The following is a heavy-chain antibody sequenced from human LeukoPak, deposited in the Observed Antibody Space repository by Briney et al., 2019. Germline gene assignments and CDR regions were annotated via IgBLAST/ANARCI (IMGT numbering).Heavy chain of an antibody. V-gene: IGHV4-59*01. CDR3: ARTMVRGVISI. D-gene: IGHD3-10*01. J-gene: IGHJ4*02. CDR1: GGSISSYY. CDR2: IYYSGST. Sequence: SQTLSLTCTVSGGSISSYYWSWIRQPPGKGLEWIGYIYYSGSTNYNPSLKSRVTISVDTSKNQFSLKLSSVTAADTAVYYCARTMVRGVISIWGQGTLVTVSS.